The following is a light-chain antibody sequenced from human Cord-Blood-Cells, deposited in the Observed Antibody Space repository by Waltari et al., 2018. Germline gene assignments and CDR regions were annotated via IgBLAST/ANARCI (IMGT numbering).Light chain of an antibody. V-gene: IGLV2-14*01. J-gene: IGLJ3*02. Sequence: QSALTQPAPVSGSPGQSITISCTGTSRDVGGYNYVSWYQQPPCKAPKLMIYDVRKPPSGVSNRFSGSKSGNTASLTISGLQAEDEADYYCSSYTSSSTWVFGGGTKLTVL. CDR1: SRDVGGYNY. CDR2: DVR. CDR3: SSYTSSSTWV.